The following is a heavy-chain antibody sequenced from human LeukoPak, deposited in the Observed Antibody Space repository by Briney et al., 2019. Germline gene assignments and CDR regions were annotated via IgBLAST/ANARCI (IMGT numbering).Heavy chain of an antibody. D-gene: IGHD3-22*01. CDR3: ARSSPLNYYDSSGLDAFDI. Sequence: PSETLSLTCTVSGGSISSGGYYWSWIRQHPGKGLEWIGYIYYSGSTYYNPSLKSRVTISVDTSKNQFSLKLSSVTAADTAVYYCARSSPLNYYDSSGLDAFDIWGQGTMVTVSS. V-gene: IGHV4-31*03. J-gene: IGHJ3*02. CDR1: GGSISSGGYY. CDR2: IYYSGST.